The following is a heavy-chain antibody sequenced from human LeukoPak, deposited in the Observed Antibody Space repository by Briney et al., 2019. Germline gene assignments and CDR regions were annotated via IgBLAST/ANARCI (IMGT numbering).Heavy chain of an antibody. V-gene: IGHV4-59*08. CDR3: ARHPYSHSNYFDY. Sequence: SETLSLTCTVSGGSLSSDYWSWIRQPPGKGLEWIGYIYYSGSTNYNPSLKSRVTISVDTSKNQFSLKLSSVTAADTAVYYCARHPYSHSNYFDYWGQGTLVTVSS. CDR2: IYYSGST. J-gene: IGHJ4*02. CDR1: GGSLSSDY. D-gene: IGHD6-13*01.